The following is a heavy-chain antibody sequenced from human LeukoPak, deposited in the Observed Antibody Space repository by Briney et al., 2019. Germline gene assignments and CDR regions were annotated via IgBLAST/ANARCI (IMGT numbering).Heavy chain of an antibody. D-gene: IGHD3-22*01. CDR1: GFTFSSYA. J-gene: IGHJ4*02. CDR3: ARGDSMIVVVKGFDS. Sequence: GGSLRLSCAASGFTFSSYAMHWVRQAPGKGLEYVSAISTNGGSTYYANSVKGRFTISRDNSKNTLYLQMGSLRAEYMAMYYCARGDSMIVVVKGFDSWGQGTLVTVSS. V-gene: IGHV3-64*01. CDR2: ISTNGGST.